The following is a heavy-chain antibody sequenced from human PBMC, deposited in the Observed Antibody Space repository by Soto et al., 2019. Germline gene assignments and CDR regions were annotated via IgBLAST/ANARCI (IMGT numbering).Heavy chain of an antibody. CDR2: IYPGDSDT. CDR3: ASTDIVSTIDDGRDAFAI. Sequence: PGESLKISCKGSGYRFTNYWIGWVRQMPGKGLEWMGVIYPGDSDTRYSPSFQGQVTISADKSISTAYLQWSSLKASDTATYYCASTDIVSTIDDGRDAFAICGQGTMVTFSS. J-gene: IGHJ3*02. D-gene: IGHD5-12*01. V-gene: IGHV5-51*01. CDR1: GYRFTNYW.